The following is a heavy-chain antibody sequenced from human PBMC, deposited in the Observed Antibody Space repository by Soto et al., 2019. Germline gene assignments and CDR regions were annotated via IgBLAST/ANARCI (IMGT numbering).Heavy chain of an antibody. V-gene: IGHV3-23*01. CDR3: AKEGRGGAAMVTSYFDY. J-gene: IGHJ4*02. D-gene: IGHD5-18*01. Sequence: EVQLLESGGGLVQPGGSLRLSCAASGITFNNYALNWVRQAPGKGLEWVSGISGSGTGTYYADSVKGRFTISRDNSKSTVYLHMNSLRADDTAIYYCAKEGRGGAAMVTSYFDYWGQGTLVTVSS. CDR2: ISGSGTGT. CDR1: GITFNNYA.